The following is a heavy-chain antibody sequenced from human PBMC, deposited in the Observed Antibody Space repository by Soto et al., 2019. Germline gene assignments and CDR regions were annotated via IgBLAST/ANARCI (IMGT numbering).Heavy chain of an antibody. CDR2: ISTDASST. Sequence: EVQLVESGGGLVKPGGSLRLSCAASGFTFSSYWMHWVRQAPGKGLVWVSSISTDASSTSYADPVKGRVTISRDNAKNTLYLQMNSVRAEDTAVYYCARLPNKSPQNWGQGTLVIVSP. CDR1: GFTFSSYW. V-gene: IGHV3-74*01. CDR3: ARLPNKSPQN. J-gene: IGHJ1*01.